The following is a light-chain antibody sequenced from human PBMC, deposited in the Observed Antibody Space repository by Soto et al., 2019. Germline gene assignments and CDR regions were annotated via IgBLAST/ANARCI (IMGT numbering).Light chain of an antibody. CDR2: GPS. J-gene: IGKJ1*01. CDR3: HQFGSSPQT. Sequence: EIVLTQSPGTLSLSPGERATLSCRASQNVNSNHIAWYQQKPGQAPRLLIYGPSSRATGIPERFSGSGSGKDFTLTISRLEPEDFAVYFCHQFGSSPQTFGHGTKVESK. CDR1: QNVNSNH. V-gene: IGKV3-20*01.